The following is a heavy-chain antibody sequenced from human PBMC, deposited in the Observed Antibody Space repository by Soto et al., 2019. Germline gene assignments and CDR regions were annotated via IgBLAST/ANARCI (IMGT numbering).Heavy chain of an antibody. J-gene: IGHJ6*03. V-gene: IGHV3-7*01. Sequence: GGSLRLSCAASGFTFSSYWMSWVRQAPGKGLEWVANIKQDGSEKYYVDSVKGRFTISRDNAKNSLYLQMNSLRAEDTAVYYCARDTFEVATVTPPYYYYYYMDVWGKGTTVTVSS. CDR1: GFTFSSYW. D-gene: IGHD4-17*01. CDR3: ARDTFEVATVTPPYYYYYYMDV. CDR2: IKQDGSEK.